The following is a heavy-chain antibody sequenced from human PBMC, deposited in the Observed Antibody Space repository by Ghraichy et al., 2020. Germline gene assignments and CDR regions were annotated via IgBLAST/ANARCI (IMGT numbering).Heavy chain of an antibody. D-gene: IGHD3-10*01. CDR2: IYHSGST. CDR3: ARGSITMVRGYYFDY. V-gene: IGHV4-38-2*01. J-gene: IGHJ4*02. Sequence: SETLSLTCAVSGYSISSGYYWGWIRQPPGKGLEWIGSIYHSGSTYYNPSLKSRVTISVDTSKNQFSLKLSSVTAADTAVYYCARGSITMVRGYYFDYWGQGTLVTVSS. CDR1: GYSISSGYY.